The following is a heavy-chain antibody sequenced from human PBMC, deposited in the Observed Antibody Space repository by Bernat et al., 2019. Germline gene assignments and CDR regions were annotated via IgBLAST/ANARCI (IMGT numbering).Heavy chain of an antibody. D-gene: IGHD6-6*01. CDR3: ARLGSSWSSDY. CDR2: IWYDGSNK. V-gene: IGHV3-33*01. Sequence: QGQLVESGGGVVQPGKSLRLSCAASGFTFSSYGMLWFRQAPGKGLEGVAVIWYDGSNKYYADSVKGRFTISRDNSKNTVWLQMDSLRAEDTAVYYCARLGSSWSSDYWGQGILVTVSS. J-gene: IGHJ4*02. CDR1: GFTFSSYG.